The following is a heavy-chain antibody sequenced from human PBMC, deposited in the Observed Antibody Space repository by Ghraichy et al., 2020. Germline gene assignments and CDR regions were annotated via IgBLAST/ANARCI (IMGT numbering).Heavy chain of an antibody. CDR3: ARSVSPTVTTPFDY. Sequence: SQTLSLTCTVSGGSISSYYWSWIRQPPGKGLEWIGYIYYSGSTNYNPSLKSRVTISVDTSKNQFSLKLSSVTAADTAVYYCARSVSPTVTTPFDYWGQGTLVTVSS. V-gene: IGHV4-59*08. D-gene: IGHD4-17*01. CDR2: IYYSGST. J-gene: IGHJ4*02. CDR1: GGSISSYY.